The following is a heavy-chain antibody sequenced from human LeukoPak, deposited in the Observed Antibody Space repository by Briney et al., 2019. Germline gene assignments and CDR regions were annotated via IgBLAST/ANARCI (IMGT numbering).Heavy chain of an antibody. CDR1: GFTYSNAW. J-gene: IGHJ4*02. CDR2: IKMKTDGGTT. Sequence: TGGSLRLLCAASGFTYSNAWMSGAPQARGKGLEWVGSIKMKTDGGTTEYSAPVKGRFSNARDDSKNTLYLQMNSLKTEYTAVYYCNTSDYWGQGTLVTVSS. CDR3: NTSDY. V-gene: IGHV3-15*01.